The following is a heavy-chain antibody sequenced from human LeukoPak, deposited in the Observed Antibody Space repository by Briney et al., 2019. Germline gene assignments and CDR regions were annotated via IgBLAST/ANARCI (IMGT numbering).Heavy chain of an antibody. V-gene: IGHV4-31*03. CDR1: GGSLSSGGYY. CDR3: ARGAAAGPLYFDY. J-gene: IGHJ4*02. Sequence: SQTLSLTCTVSGGSLSSGGYYWSWIRQHPGKGLEWIGSIYYSGSTYYNPSLKSRVTISVDTSKNQFSLKLSSVTAADTAVYYCARGAAAGPLYFDYWGQGTLVTVSS. CDR2: IYYSGST. D-gene: IGHD6-13*01.